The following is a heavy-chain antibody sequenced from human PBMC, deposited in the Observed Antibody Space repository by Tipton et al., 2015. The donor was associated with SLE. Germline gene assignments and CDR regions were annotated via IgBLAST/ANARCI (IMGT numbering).Heavy chain of an antibody. CDR3: AREIIAVAGTDAFDI. CDR1: GFTFSSYE. V-gene: IGHV3-30*04. D-gene: IGHD6-19*01. Sequence: RSLRLSCAASGFTFSSYEMNWVRQAPGKGLEWVAVISYDGSNKYYADSVKGRFTISRDNSKNTLYLQMNSLRAEDTAVYYCAREIIAVAGTDAFDIWGQGTMVTVSS. CDR2: ISYDGSNK. J-gene: IGHJ3*02.